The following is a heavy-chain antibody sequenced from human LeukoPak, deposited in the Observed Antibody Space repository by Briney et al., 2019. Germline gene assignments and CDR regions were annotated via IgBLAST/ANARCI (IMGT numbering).Heavy chain of an antibody. J-gene: IGHJ3*02. CDR2: ISSSGSTI. V-gene: IGHV3-11*04. CDR3: ATAVCGVVLNDDWGAFDI. Sequence: GGSLRLSCAASGFTFSDYYMSWIRQAPGKGLEWVSYISSSGSTIYYADSVKGRFTISRDNAKNSLYLQMNSLRAEDTAVYYCATAVCGVVLNDDWGAFDIWGQETMVAVSS. D-gene: IGHD3-3*01. CDR1: GFTFSDYY.